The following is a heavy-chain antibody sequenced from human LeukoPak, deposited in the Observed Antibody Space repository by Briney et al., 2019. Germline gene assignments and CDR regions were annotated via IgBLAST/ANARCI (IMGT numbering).Heavy chain of an antibody. CDR2: ISRSGDSI. CDR3: AKARGATPD. CDR1: GFTFSNYY. Sequence: KPGGSLRLSCVASGFTFSNYYMGWIRQAPGKGLEWVSYISRSGDSIHYADSVKGRFTISRDNAKNSLFLEMNSLRAEDTAVYYCAKARGATPDWGQGTLVTVSS. J-gene: IGHJ4*02. D-gene: IGHD1-26*01. V-gene: IGHV3-11*04.